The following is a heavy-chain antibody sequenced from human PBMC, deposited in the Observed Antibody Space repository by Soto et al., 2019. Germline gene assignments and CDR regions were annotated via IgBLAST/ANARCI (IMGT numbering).Heavy chain of an antibody. CDR2: INPGNGNT. CDR1: GYTFTSYG. D-gene: IGHD6-6*01. V-gene: IGHV1-3*01. Sequence: ASVKVSCKASGYTFTSYGMNWVRQAPGRGLEWMGWINPGNGNTKYSQKFQGRVIIERDTSASTAYMELNSLRVEDTAVYYCARDRSSSSFFYFDYWGQGTLVTVSS. CDR3: ARDRSSSSFFYFDY. J-gene: IGHJ4*02.